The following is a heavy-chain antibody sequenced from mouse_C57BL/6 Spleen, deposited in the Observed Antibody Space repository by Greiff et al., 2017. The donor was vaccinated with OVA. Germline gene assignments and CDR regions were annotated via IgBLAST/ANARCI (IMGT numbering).Heavy chain of an antibody. J-gene: IGHJ2*01. CDR1: GYTFTDYE. D-gene: IGHD2-13*01. CDR2: IDPETGGT. CDR3: TRRGDGDYGDY. Sequence: QVQLQQSGAELVRPGASVTLSCKASGYTFTDYEMHWVKQTPVHGLEWIGAIDPETGGTAYNQKFKGKAILTADKSSSTAYMELRSLTSEDSAVYYCTRRGDGDYGDYWGQGTTLTVSS. V-gene: IGHV1-15*01.